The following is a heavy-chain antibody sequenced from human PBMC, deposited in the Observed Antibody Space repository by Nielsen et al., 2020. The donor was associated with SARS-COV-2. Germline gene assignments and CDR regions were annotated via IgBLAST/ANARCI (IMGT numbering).Heavy chain of an antibody. V-gene: IGHV3-30*18. Sequence: GESLKISCAASGFSFSSFGMNWVRQAPGKGLEWVAVISYDGSNKYYADSVKGRFTISRDNSKNTLYLQMNSLRAEDTAVYYCAKDQDYYDLSAPGDVWGQGTTVTVSS. CDR2: ISYDGSNK. J-gene: IGHJ6*02. CDR3: AKDQDYYDLSAPGDV. D-gene: IGHD3-22*01. CDR1: GFSFSSFG.